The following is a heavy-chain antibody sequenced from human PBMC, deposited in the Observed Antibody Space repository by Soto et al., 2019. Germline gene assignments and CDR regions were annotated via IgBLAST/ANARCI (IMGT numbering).Heavy chain of an antibody. J-gene: IGHJ3*02. CDR2: INPTTTTT. Sequence: ASVKVSCKASEDTFSTYSLHWVRQAPEQGLEWMGVINPTTTTTTDAQKFQGRVTMTRDTSTSTVFLELSSLRSGDTAVYFCARDLYSTSWYVRAFDMWGQGTMVTVSS. D-gene: IGHD6-13*01. V-gene: IGHV1-46*03. CDR3: ARDLYSTSWYVRAFDM. CDR1: EDTFSTYS.